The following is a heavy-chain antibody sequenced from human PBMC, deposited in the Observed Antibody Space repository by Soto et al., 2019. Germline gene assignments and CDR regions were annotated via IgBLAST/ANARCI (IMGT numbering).Heavy chain of an antibody. CDR2: INPNSGGT. Sequence: QVQLVQSGAEVKKPGASVKVSCKASGCTFTGYYMHWVRQAPGQGLEWMGWINPNSGGTNYAQKFQGWVTMTRDTSISTAYMELSRLRSDDTAVYYCARGGCSGGSCYLNWFDPWGQGTLVTVSS. CDR1: GCTFTGYY. D-gene: IGHD2-15*01. J-gene: IGHJ5*02. V-gene: IGHV1-2*04. CDR3: ARGGCSGGSCYLNWFDP.